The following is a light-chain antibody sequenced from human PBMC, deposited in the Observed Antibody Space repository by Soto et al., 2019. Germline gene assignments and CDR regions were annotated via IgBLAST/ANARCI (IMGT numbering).Light chain of an antibody. V-gene: IGLV2-14*01. CDR2: EVT. J-gene: IGLJ3*02. Sequence: QSALTQPASVSGSPGQSITISCTGTSSDIGVYNYVSWYQHHPGKAPKLMIYEVTNRPSGVSNRFSGSKSGNTASLAISGLQAEDEADYYCSSYPLSSTWLFGGGTQLTVL. CDR1: SSDIGVYNY. CDR3: SSYPLSSTWL.